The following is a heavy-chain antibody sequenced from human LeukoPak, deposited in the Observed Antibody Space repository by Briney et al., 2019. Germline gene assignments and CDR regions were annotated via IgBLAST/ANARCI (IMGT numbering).Heavy chain of an antibody. D-gene: IGHD3-22*01. V-gene: IGHV3-74*01. CDR1: GFTFSSYW. CDR3: AREPTYYYDSSGYYYLGFLDY. J-gene: IGHJ4*02. CDR2: INSDGSST. Sequence: GGSLRLSCAASGFTFSSYWMHWVRQTPGKGLVWVSRINSDGSSTSYADSVKGRFTISRDNAKNSLYLQMNSLRAEDTAVYYCAREPTYYYDSSGYYYLGFLDYWGQGTLVTVSS.